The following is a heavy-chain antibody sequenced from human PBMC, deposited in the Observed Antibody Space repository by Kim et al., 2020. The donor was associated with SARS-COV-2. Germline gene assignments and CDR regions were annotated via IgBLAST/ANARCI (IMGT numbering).Heavy chain of an antibody. D-gene: IGHD4-17*01. CDR2: ISSSSSSI. CDR1: GFTFSSYS. CDR3: ARDATVTALTPVYYYYGMDV. V-gene: IGHV3-21*01. Sequence: GGSLRLSCAASGFTFSSYSMNWVRQAPGKGLEWVSSISSSSSSIHYADSVKGRFTISRDNAKNSLYLQMNSLRAEDTAVYYCARDATVTALTPVYYYYGMDVWGQGTTVTVSS. J-gene: IGHJ6*02.